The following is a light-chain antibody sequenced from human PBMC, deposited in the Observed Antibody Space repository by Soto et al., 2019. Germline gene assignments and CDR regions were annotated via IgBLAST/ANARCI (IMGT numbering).Light chain of an antibody. CDR3: TSYTSSNIPVV. CDR2: DVS. Sequence: QSVLTQPASVSGSPGQSITISCTGSSSDVGGYNYVCWYQQSPGKAPKLIIYDVSHRLSGVSHRFSGSKSANTASLTISGLQAEDEADYYCTSYTSSNIPVVFGSGTKVTVL. V-gene: IGLV2-14*01. CDR1: SSDVGGYNY. J-gene: IGLJ1*01.